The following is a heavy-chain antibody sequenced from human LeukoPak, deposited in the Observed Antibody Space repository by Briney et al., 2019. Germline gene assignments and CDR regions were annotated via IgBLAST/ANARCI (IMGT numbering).Heavy chain of an antibody. CDR3: ARGGGAGRGYSSGWDAFDI. CDR1: GFTFSDYA. V-gene: IGHV3-30-3*01. CDR2: ISYDGSNK. D-gene: IGHD6-19*01. J-gene: IGHJ3*02. Sequence: GGPLRLSCAASGFTFSDYAMHWVRQAPGKGLEWVAVISYDGSNKYYADSVKGRFTISRDNSKNTLYLQMNSLRAEDTAVYYCARGGGAGRGYSSGWDAFDIWGQGTMVTVSS.